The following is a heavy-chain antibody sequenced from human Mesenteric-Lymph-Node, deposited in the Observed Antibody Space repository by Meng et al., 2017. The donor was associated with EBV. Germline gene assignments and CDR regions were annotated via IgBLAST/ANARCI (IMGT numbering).Heavy chain of an antibody. CDR2: IIPIFGTT. CDR1: GGTFSDFA. V-gene: IGHV1-69*06. J-gene: IGHJ4*01. D-gene: IGHD1-1*01. Sequence: AQLVESGAEMKKPGSSVKVSCKASGGTFSDFAITWVRLAPGQGLEWMGGIIPIFGTTNSAQKFQGRVTFTADTSTGTAYMELTTLRSDDTAVYFCARDLKHALGTEDYWGQGTLVTVSS. CDR3: ARDLKHALGTEDY.